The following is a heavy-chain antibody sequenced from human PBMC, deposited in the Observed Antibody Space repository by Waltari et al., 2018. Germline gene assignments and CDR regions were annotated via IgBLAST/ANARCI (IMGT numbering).Heavy chain of an antibody. J-gene: IGHJ4*02. CDR3: ARGFRGWSADY. CDR1: GFTVNNYY. V-gene: IGHV3-53*01. D-gene: IGHD6-19*01. Sequence: EVQLVESGGGLIQPGGSLRLSCAASGFTVNNYYLTWVRRDRGKGVEWVSILYSDGSTYYADSVKGRFIISRDNSKNTLYLQMNSLRADDTAIYYCARGFRGWSADYWGQGALVTVSS. CDR2: LYSDGST.